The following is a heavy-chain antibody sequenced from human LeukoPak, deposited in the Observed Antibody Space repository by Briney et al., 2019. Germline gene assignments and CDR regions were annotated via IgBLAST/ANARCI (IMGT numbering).Heavy chain of an antibody. V-gene: IGHV4-4*07. CDR2: IFSSGGA. CDR1: GGSISGFF. Sequence: SETLSLTCAVSGGSISGFFWTWIRQPAGQGPQYIGRIFSSGGANYNPSLQGRVALSVDTSRNLFSLTLTSVTAADTAVYFCARVVTPDVSSPLDFWGQGILVTVSS. J-gene: IGHJ4*02. D-gene: IGHD6-19*01. CDR3: ARVVTPDVSSPLDF.